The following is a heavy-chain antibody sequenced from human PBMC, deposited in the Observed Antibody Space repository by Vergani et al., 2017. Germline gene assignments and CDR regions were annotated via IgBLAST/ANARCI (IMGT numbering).Heavy chain of an antibody. V-gene: IGHV3-9*01. Sequence: EVQLVESGGGLVQPGRSLRLSCAASGFTFDDYAMHWVRQAPGKGLEWVSGISWSSGSIGYADSVKGRFTISRDNAKNSLYLQMNSLRAEDTALYYCAKDTGPSNDYYYGMDVWGQGTTVTVSS. CDR3: AKDTGPSNDYYYGMDV. D-gene: IGHD3-10*01. CDR2: ISWSSGSI. CDR1: GFTFDDYA. J-gene: IGHJ6*02.